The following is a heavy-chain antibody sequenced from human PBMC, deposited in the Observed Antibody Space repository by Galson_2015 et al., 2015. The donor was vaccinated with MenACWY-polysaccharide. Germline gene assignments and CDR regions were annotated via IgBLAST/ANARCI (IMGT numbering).Heavy chain of an antibody. D-gene: IGHD3-10*02. V-gene: IGHV3-43*02. CDR3: AKVLQHGLFWDYFDY. CDR1: GFTFDDYA. Sequence: SLRLSCAASGFTFDDYAMHWVRQAPGKGLEWVSLISGDGGSTYYADSVKGRFTISRDNSKNSLYLQMNSLRTEDTALYYCAKVLQHGLFWDYFDYWGQGTLVTVSS. CDR2: ISGDGGST. J-gene: IGHJ4*02.